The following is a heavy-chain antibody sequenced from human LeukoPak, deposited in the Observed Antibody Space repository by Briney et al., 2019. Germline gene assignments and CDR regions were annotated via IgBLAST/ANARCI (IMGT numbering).Heavy chain of an antibody. CDR1: GGSISSYY. CDR3: ARTFCSGGSCYHFDY. CDR2: VYTSGST. V-gene: IGHV4-4*07. Sequence: KPSETLSLTCTVSGGSISSYYWNWIRQPAGKGLEWIGRVYTSGSTNYNPSLKSRVTMSVDTSNNQFSLKLSSVTAADMAVYYCARTFCSGGSCYHFDYWGQGTLVTVSS. D-gene: IGHD2-15*01. J-gene: IGHJ4*02.